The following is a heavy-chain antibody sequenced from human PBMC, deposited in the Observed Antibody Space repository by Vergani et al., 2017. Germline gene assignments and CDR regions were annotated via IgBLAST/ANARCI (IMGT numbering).Heavy chain of an antibody. CDR1: GGTFSSYA. D-gene: IGHD2-21*02. CDR3: AGGIICGCDCYRYYYYYYMDV. V-gene: IGHV1-69*01. J-gene: IGHJ6*03. CDR2: IIPIFGTA. Sequence: QVQLVQSGAEVKKPGSSVKVSCKASGGTFSSYAISWVRQAPGQGLEWMGGIIPIFGTANYAQKFQGRVTITADESTSTAYMELSSLRSEDTAVYYCAGGIICGCDCYRYYYYYYMDVWGKGTTVTVSS.